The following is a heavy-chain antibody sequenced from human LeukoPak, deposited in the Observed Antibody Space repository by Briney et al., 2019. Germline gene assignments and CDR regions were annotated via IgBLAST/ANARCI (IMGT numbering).Heavy chain of an antibody. J-gene: IGHJ4*02. CDR1: GDSVSSDSAA. V-gene: IGHV6-1*01. CDR2: TYYRSKWYT. Sequence: SQTLSLTFAIFGDSVSSDSAAWNWIRQSPSRGLEWLGRTYYRSKWYTNYAVSVRSRITINPDTSKNQFSLQLNSVTPEDTAVYYCARDHMGDIVLDHWGQGTLVTVSS. CDR3: ARDHMGDIVLDH. D-gene: IGHD5-12*01.